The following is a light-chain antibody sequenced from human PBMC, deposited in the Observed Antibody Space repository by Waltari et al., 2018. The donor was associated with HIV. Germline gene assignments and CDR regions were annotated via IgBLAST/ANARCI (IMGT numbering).Light chain of an antibody. CDR2: DNN. V-gene: IGLV1-51*01. CDR1: SSNIGKNL. CDR3: GTWDSSLSGVV. Sequence: QSVLTQPPSVSAAPGQKVTISCSGSSSNIGKNLVSWFKQLPGTAPKPLIYDNNKRPSGLPDRFSGSKSGTSATLGITGRQTGDEADYYCGTWDSSLSGVVFGGGTKLTVL. J-gene: IGLJ2*01.